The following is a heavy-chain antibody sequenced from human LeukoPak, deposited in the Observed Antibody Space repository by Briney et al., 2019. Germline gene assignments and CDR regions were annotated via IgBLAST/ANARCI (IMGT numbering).Heavy chain of an antibody. Sequence: GGSLRLSCAASGFTFSSYAMSWVRQAPGKGLEWVSAISGSGGSTYYADSVKGRFTISRDNSKNTLYLQMNSLTAEDTAVYYCARFPRLQYYFDYWGQGTLVTVSS. CDR3: ARFPRLQYYFDY. CDR1: GFTFSSYA. J-gene: IGHJ4*02. CDR2: ISGSGGST. V-gene: IGHV3-23*01. D-gene: IGHD3-10*01.